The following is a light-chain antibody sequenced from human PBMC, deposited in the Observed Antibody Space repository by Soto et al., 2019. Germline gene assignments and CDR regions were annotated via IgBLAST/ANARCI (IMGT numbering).Light chain of an antibody. Sequence: IVLTQSPGTLSLSPGERATLSCRASQSVSSSYLVWYQQKPGQAPRLLIYGTSSRATGIPDRFSGSGSGTDFTLTISRLEPEDFAVYYCQQYGNSPYTFGQGTKLEIK. CDR3: QQYGNSPYT. CDR2: GTS. V-gene: IGKV3-20*01. CDR1: QSVSSSY. J-gene: IGKJ2*01.